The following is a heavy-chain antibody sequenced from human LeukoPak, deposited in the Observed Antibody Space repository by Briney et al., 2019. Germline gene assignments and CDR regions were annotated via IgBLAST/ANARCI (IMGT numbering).Heavy chain of an antibody. Sequence: GASVKVSCKASGYTFTSYGISWVRQAPGQGLEWMGWISAYNGNTNYAQKLQGRVTMTTDTSTSTAYMELRSLRSDDTAVYYCARAIEEVRLIVVVIGYFDYWGQGTLVTVSS. J-gene: IGHJ4*02. CDR3: ARAIEEVRLIVVVIGYFDY. V-gene: IGHV1-18*01. CDR1: GYTFTSYG. CDR2: ISAYNGNT. D-gene: IGHD3-22*01.